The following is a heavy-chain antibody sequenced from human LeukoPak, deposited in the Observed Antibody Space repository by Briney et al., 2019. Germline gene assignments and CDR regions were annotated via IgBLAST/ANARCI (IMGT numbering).Heavy chain of an antibody. Sequence: GGSLRLSCAASGFTFSSHGMHWVRQAPGKGLEWVAVISFDESVKCYADSVKGRFTISRDNSKNTLYLQMNSLRAEDTAVYYCAKDAGTWGYGYNFDYWGQGTLVTVSS. J-gene: IGHJ4*02. D-gene: IGHD7-27*01. CDR3: AKDAGTWGYGYNFDY. V-gene: IGHV3-30*18. CDR2: ISFDESVK. CDR1: GFTFSSHG.